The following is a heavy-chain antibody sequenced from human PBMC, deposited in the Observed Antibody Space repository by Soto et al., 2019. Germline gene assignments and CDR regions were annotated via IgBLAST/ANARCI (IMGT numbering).Heavy chain of an antibody. V-gene: IGHV4-59*08. J-gene: IGHJ4*02. CDR1: GGSISSYY. CDR3: ARHPSYDVLTGYSGVYYFDY. D-gene: IGHD3-9*01. CDR2: IYYSGST. Sequence: SETLSLTCTVSGGSISSYYWSWIRQPPGKGLEWIGYIYYSGSTNYNPSLKSRVTISVDTSKNQFSLKLSSVTAADTAVYYCARHPSYDVLTGYSGVYYFDYWGQGTLVTVSS.